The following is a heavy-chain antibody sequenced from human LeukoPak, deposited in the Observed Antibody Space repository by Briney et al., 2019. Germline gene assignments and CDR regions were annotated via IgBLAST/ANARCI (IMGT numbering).Heavy chain of an antibody. V-gene: IGHV4-59*08. CDR1: GGSISTYY. J-gene: IGHJ4*02. CDR3: ARHTHDYGDYYFDY. D-gene: IGHD4-17*01. CDR2: IYYSGST. Sequence: SETLSLTCTVSGGSISTYYWSWIRQPPGKGLEWIGYIYYSGSTNYNPSLKSRLTISVDTSKNQFSLKLSSVTAADTAVYYCARHTHDYGDYYFDYWGQGTLVTVSS.